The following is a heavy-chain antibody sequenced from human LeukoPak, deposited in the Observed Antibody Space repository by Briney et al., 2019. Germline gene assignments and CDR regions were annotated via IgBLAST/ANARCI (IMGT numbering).Heavy chain of an antibody. D-gene: IGHD6-19*01. CDR2: INPNSGGT. Sequence: ASVKVSCKASGYTFTSYGISWVRQAPGQGLEWMGWINPNSGGTNYAQKFQGRVTMTRDTSISTAYMELSRLRSDDTAVYYCAREPAATRIAVAGQGDYWGQGTLVTVSS. J-gene: IGHJ4*02. V-gene: IGHV1-2*02. CDR3: AREPAATRIAVAGQGDY. CDR1: GYTFTSYG.